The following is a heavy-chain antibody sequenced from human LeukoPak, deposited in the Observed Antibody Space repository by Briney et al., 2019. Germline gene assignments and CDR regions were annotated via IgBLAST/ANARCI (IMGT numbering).Heavy chain of an antibody. J-gene: IGHJ4*02. Sequence: GGSLRLSCAASGFTFSSYAMSWVRQAPGKGLEWVSAISGSGGSTYYADSVKGRFTISRDNSKNTLYLQMNSLRAEDTAVYYCASPTVNYYDSSVIIRDYWGQGTLVTVSS. CDR1: GFTFSSYA. D-gene: IGHD3-22*01. CDR2: ISGSGGST. V-gene: IGHV3-23*01. CDR3: ASPTVNYYDSSVIIRDY.